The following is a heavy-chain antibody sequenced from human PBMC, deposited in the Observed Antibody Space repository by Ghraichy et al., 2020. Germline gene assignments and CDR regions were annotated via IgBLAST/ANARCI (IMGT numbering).Heavy chain of an antibody. CDR3: AKTYYYDSSGYQFFDY. Sequence: GGSLRLSCAASGFTFSSYGMHWVRQAPGKGLEWVAVIWYDGSNKYYADSVKGRFTISRDNSKNTLYLQMNSLRAEDTAVYYCAKTYYYDSSGYQFFDYWGQGTLVTVSS. CDR1: GFTFSSYG. D-gene: IGHD3-22*01. CDR2: IWYDGSNK. J-gene: IGHJ4*02. V-gene: IGHV3-33*06.